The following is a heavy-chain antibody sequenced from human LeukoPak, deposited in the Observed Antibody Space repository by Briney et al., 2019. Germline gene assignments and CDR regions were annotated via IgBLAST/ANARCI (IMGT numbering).Heavy chain of an antibody. CDR1: GGSISSSSYY. Sequence: SETLSLACTVSGGSISSSSYYWGWIRQPPGKGLEWIGSIYYSGSTYYNPSLKSRVTISVATSKNQLSLKLSSVTAADTAVYYCARENDYYDSSCYSGYYFDYWGQGTRVSVSS. D-gene: IGHD3-22*01. CDR3: ARENDYYDSSCYSGYYFDY. CDR2: IYYSGST. V-gene: IGHV4-39*07. J-gene: IGHJ4*02.